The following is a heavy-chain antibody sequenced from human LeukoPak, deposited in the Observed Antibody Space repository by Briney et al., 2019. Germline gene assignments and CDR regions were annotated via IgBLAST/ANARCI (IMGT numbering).Heavy chain of an antibody. J-gene: IGHJ4*02. V-gene: IGHV3-53*01. CDR3: ARGGGWYALHYFDY. CDR2: IYSGGST. CDR1: GFTVSSNY. D-gene: IGHD6-19*01. Sequence: GGSLRLSCAASGFTVSSNYMSWVRQAPGKGLEWVSVIYSGGSTYYADSVKGRFTISRDNSKNTLYLQMNSLRAEDTAVYYCARGGGWYALHYFDYWGQGTLVTVSS.